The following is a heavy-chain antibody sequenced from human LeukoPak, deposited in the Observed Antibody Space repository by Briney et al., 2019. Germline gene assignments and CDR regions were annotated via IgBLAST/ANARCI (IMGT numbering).Heavy chain of an antibody. CDR2: IIPIFGTA. J-gene: IGHJ4*02. D-gene: IGHD3-22*01. Sequence: SVKVSCKASGGTFSSYAISWVRQAPGQGLEWTGGIIPIFGTANYAQKFQGRVTITTDESTSTAYMELSSLRSEDTAVYYCARGYYYDSSGYFAYWGQGTLVTVSS. V-gene: IGHV1-69*05. CDR1: GGTFSSYA. CDR3: ARGYYYDSSGYFAY.